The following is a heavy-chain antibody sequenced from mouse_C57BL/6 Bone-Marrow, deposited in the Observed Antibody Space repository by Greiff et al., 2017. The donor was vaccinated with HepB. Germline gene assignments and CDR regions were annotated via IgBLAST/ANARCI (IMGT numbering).Heavy chain of an antibody. Sequence: EVQLQQSGPELVKPGASVKISCKASGYTFTDYYMNWVKQSHGKSLEWIGDINPNNGGTSYNQKFKGKATLTVDKSSSTAYMELRSLTSEDSAVYYCARPSLYDGYYYALDYWGQGTSVTVSS. CDR1: GYTFTDYY. D-gene: IGHD2-3*01. CDR3: ARPSLYDGYYYALDY. V-gene: IGHV1-26*01. CDR2: INPNNGGT. J-gene: IGHJ4*01.